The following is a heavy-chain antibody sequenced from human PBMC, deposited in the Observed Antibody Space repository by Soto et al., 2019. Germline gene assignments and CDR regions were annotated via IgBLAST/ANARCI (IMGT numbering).Heavy chain of an antibody. Sequence: QVQLVQSGAEVKKPGSSVKVSCKASGGTFSSYAISWVRQAPGQGLEWMGGIIPIFGTANYAQKFQGRVTITADXXXXXXXXXXXXXXXXXXXXXXXXXXXXXIVXVPAXXHDXYXYXMDVWXQGXTVTV. CDR1: GGTFSSYA. D-gene: IGHD2-2*01. CDR2: IIPIFGTA. V-gene: IGHV1-69*01. J-gene: IGHJ6*02. CDR3: XXXXXXIVXVPAXXHDXYXYXMDV.